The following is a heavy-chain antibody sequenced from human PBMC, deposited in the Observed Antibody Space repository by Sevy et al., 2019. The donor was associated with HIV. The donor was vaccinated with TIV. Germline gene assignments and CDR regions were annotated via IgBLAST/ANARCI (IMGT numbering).Heavy chain of an antibody. CDR1: GFTFSSYA. CDR2: ISGSGDST. J-gene: IGHJ4*02. Sequence: GGSLRLSCAASGFTFSSYAMSWVRQAPGKGLEWVSAISGSGDSTYYADSVKGRFTVSRDNSKSTLYLHMHSLRAEDTAVYYCAKVDSGDFDWVRYYVDYWGQGTLVTVSS. D-gene: IGHD3-9*01. V-gene: IGHV3-23*01. CDR3: AKVDSGDFDWVRYYVDY.